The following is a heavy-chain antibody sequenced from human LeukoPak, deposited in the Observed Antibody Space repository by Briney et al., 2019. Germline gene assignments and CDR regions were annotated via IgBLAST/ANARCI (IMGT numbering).Heavy chain of an antibody. CDR2: ISGSGGST. CDR3: AKDRVFHYDSSGYYYY. D-gene: IGHD3-22*01. CDR1: GFTFSSYA. J-gene: IGHJ4*02. V-gene: IGHV3-23*01. Sequence: GGSLRLSCAASGFTFSSYAMSWVRQAPGKGLEWVSAISGSGGSTYYADSVEGRFTISRDNSKNTLYLQMNSLRAEDTAVYYCAKDRVFHYDSSGYYYYWGQGTLVTVSS.